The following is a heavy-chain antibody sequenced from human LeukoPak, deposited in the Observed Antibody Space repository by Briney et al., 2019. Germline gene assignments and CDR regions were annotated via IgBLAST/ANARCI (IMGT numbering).Heavy chain of an antibody. CDR2: ISYDGSNK. D-gene: IGHD3-10*01. CDR3: ARVSHGSGSYYISTLDY. J-gene: IGHJ4*02. CDR1: GFTFSSYA. Sequence: PGGSLRLSCAASGFTFSSYAMHWVRQAPGKGLEWVAVISYDGSNKYYADSVKGRFTISRDNSKNTLYLQMNSLRAEDTAVYYCARVSHGSGSYYISTLDYWGQGTLVTVSS. V-gene: IGHV3-30-3*01.